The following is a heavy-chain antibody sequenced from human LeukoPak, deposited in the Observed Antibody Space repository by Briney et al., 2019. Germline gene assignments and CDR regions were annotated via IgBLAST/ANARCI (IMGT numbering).Heavy chain of an antibody. Sequence: SETLSLTCTVSGGSISSYYWSWIRQPAGKGLEWIGRIYTSGSTNYNPSLKSRVTMSVDTSKNQFSLKLSSVTAADTAVYYCARGRCSSTSCYEDYWGQGTLVTVSS. D-gene: IGHD2-2*01. J-gene: IGHJ4*02. CDR2: IYTSGST. CDR1: GGSISSYY. V-gene: IGHV4-4*07. CDR3: ARGRCSSTSCYEDY.